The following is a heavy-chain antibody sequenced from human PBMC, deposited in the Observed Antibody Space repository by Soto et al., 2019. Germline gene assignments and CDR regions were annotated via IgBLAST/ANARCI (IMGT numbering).Heavy chain of an antibody. V-gene: IGHV4-31*03. D-gene: IGHD7-27*01. CDR1: GDSMGSGGHC. Sequence: SETRSLTCIVTGDSMGSGGHCYNWIRQLPGKGLEWIGYVYYSGATHYNPSLRARATISRDTSKNQFFLRLISVTAADTAVYFCTRGKDLEPTVWGYWGQGTQVTVSS. CDR3: TRGKDLEPTVWGY. CDR2: VYYSGAT. J-gene: IGHJ4*02.